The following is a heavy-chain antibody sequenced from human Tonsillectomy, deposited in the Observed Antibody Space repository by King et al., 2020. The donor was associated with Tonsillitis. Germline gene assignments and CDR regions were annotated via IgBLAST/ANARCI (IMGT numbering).Heavy chain of an antibody. CDR2: ITNDGSNK. J-gene: IGHJ4*02. CDR1: GFTFRNYA. V-gene: IGHV3-30*09. D-gene: IGHD6-19*01. CDR3: ARGYRSGPHPTNFFDS. Sequence: HVQLVESGGGVVQPGRSLRLSCAASGFTFRNYAMYWVRQAPGKGLEWVAVITNDGSNKYYPDSVKGRFAISRDNSRNTLYLQLNSLRVEDTAVFYCARGYRSGPHPTNFFDSGGRGTLVTVSS.